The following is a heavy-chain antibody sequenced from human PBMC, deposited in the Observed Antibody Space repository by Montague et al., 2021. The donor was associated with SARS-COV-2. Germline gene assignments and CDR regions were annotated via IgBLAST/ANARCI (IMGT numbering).Heavy chain of an antibody. CDR2: ISYAGRT. CDR3: ARQLPSYCITNNCYPDCFDV. D-gene: IGHD3-10*01. V-gene: IGHV4-39*01. CDR1: GGSISSTDYY. Sequence: SETLSLTCTVSGGSISSTDYYWGWIRQSPGKGLEWIGSISYAGRTYYNPSLRSRVSFSMDTSKNHFSLSLNSVTAADTAVYFCARQLPSYCITNNCYPDCFDVWGQGALVTVSS. J-gene: IGHJ4*02.